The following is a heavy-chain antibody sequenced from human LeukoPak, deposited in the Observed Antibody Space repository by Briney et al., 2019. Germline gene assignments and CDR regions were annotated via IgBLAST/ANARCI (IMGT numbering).Heavy chain of an antibody. V-gene: IGHV3-21*01. D-gene: IGHD3-22*01. CDR1: GCTFSSYS. CDR3: ARAALDSCGYYYEIYFDY. Sequence: GGSLRLSCAVSGCTFSSYSMNWVRQAPGKGLEWVASISSSSSYIYYADSVKGRFTISRDNAKNSLYLQMNSLRAEDTAVYYCARAALDSCGYYYEIYFDYWGQGTLVTVSS. J-gene: IGHJ4*02. CDR2: ISSSSSYI.